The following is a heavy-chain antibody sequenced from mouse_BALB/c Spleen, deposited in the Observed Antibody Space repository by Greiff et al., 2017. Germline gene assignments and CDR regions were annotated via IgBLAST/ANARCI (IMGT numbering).Heavy chain of an antibody. J-gene: IGHJ4*01. CDR1: GFSLTGYG. CDR2: IWGDGST. D-gene: IGHD2-1*01. V-gene: IGHV2-6-7*01. Sequence: VMLVESGPGLVAPSQSLSITCTVSGFSLTGYGVNWVRQPPGKGLEWLGMIWGDGSTDYNSALKSRLSISKDNSKSQVFLKMNSLQTDDTARYYCARGNYHVSLYYAMDYWGQGTSVTVSS. CDR3: ARGNYHVSLYYAMDY.